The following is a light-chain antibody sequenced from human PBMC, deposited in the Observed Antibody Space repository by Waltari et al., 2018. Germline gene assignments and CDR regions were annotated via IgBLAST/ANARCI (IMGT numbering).Light chain of an antibody. CDR1: QSVSRA. CDR3: QHYLRLPAT. V-gene: IGKV3-20*01. J-gene: IGKJ1*01. Sequence: EIVLTQSPGTLSLSPGERATLSCRASQSVSRALAWYQQKPGQAPRLLIYGASNRATGSPDRFSGSGSGTDFSLTISSREPEDFAVYYCQHYLRLPATFGQGTKVEIK. CDR2: GAS.